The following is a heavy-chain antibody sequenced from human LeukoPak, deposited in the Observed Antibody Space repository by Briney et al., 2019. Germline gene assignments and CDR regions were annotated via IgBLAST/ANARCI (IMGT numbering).Heavy chain of an antibody. V-gene: IGHV3-23*01. CDR1: GFIFNNYG. J-gene: IGHJ5*02. CDR3: AKGNSGYFADL. CDR2: ISNDGGGT. D-gene: IGHD3-22*01. Sequence: PGGSLRLSCSASGFIFNNYGLMWVRQAPGKGLEWVSAISNDGGGTTYADFVKGRFTISRDNSKNTLSLQMNSLRPEDTALYHCAKGNSGYFADLWGQGTVVTVSS.